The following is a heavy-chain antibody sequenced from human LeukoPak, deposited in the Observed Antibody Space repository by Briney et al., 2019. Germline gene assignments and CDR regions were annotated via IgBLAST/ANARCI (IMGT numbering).Heavy chain of an antibody. D-gene: IGHD3-10*01. J-gene: IGHJ5*02. V-gene: IGHV5-51*01. CDR1: GYSFTSYW. CDR2: IYPGDSAT. Sequence: GESLKISCKGSGYSFTSYWIGWVRQMPGKGLEWMGIIYPGDSATRYSPSFQGQVTISADKSISTAYLQWSSLKASDTAMYYCARTLGNYGSGSYYKWWFDPWGQGTLVTVSS. CDR3: ARTLGNYGSGSYYKWWFDP.